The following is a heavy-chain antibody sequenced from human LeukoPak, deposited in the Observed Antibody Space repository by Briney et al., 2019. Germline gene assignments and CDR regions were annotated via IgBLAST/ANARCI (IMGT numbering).Heavy chain of an antibody. J-gene: IGHJ4*02. CDR1: GFTFSSYA. V-gene: IGHV3-23*01. CDR2: ISGSGGST. CDR3: AKHRRDIVVVPAANYFDY. D-gene: IGHD2-2*01. Sequence: PGGSLRLSCAASGFTFSSYAMSWVRQAPGKGLEWVSAISGSGGSTYYADSVKGRFTISRDNSKNTLYLQMNSLRAEDTAVYYCAKHRRDIVVVPAANYFDYWGQGTLVTVSS.